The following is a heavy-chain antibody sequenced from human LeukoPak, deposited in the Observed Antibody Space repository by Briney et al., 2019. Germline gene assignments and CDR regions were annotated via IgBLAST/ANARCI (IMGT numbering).Heavy chain of an antibody. J-gene: IGHJ4*02. CDR3: ARGDSIVGATGRMCDY. D-gene: IGHD1-26*01. Sequence: GGSLRLSCAASGFTFSSYAMSWVRQAPGKGLEWVAVISYDGSNKYYADSVKGRFTISRDNSKNTLYLQMNSLRAEDTAVYYCARGDSIVGATGRMCDYWGQGTLVTVSS. V-gene: IGHV3-30*04. CDR1: GFTFSSYA. CDR2: ISYDGSNK.